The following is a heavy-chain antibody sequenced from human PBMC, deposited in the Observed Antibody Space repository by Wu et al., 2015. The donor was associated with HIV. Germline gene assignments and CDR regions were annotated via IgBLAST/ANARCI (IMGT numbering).Heavy chain of an antibody. CDR1: GYTFTSYY. J-gene: IGHJ3*02. CDR2: INPSGGST. V-gene: IGHV1-46*01. D-gene: IGHD5-12*01. Sequence: QVQLVQSGAEVKKPGASVKVSCKASGYTFTSYYMHWVRQAPGQGLEWMGIINPSGGSTSYAQKFQGRVTMTRDTSTSTVYMELSSLRSEDTAVYYCATRATWGFDAFDIWGQGTMVTVSS. CDR3: ATRATWGFDAFDI.